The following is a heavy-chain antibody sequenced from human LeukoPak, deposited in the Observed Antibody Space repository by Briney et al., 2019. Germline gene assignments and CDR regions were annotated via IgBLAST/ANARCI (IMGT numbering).Heavy chain of an antibody. J-gene: IGHJ4*02. CDR1: GFTFSSYW. CDR3: ARGRPHGNDY. CDR2: IASDGSST. Sequence: GGSLRLSCAASGFTFSSYWMNWVRQAPGKGLVWVLRIASDGSSTTYADSVKGRFSISRDNAKNTLYLQMNSLRVEDTAVYYCARGRPHGNDYWGQGTLVTVSS. D-gene: IGHD4-23*01. V-gene: IGHV3-74*01.